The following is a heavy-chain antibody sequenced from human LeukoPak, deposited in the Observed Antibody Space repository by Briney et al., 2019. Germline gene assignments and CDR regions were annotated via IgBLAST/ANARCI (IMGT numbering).Heavy chain of an antibody. CDR1: GSTFSSYW. Sequence: PGGSLRLSCAASGSTFSSYWMHWVRQAPGKGLVWVSRINSDGSTTSYADSVKGRFTISRDNAKNTLYLQMNSLRAEDTAVYYCARGGNPLNYDSSGYAAWGQGTLVTVSS. D-gene: IGHD3-22*01. CDR3: ARGGNPLNYDSSGYAA. V-gene: IGHV3-74*01. J-gene: IGHJ5*02. CDR2: INSDGSTT.